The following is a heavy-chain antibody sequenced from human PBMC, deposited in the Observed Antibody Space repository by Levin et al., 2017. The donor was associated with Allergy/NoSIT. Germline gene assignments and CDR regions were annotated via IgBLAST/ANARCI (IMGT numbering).Heavy chain of an antibody. Sequence: ASVKVSCVASGFTFSNYAMHWVRQAPGQGLECVSAINANGDDTYYADSVKGRFIISRDSSKNTLYLQMGSLRAEDMAVYYCARENGGPFDYWGQGILVTVSS. V-gene: IGHV3-64*02. D-gene: IGHD4-23*01. CDR1: GFTFSNYA. CDR2: INANGDDT. CDR3: ARENGGPFDY. J-gene: IGHJ4*02.